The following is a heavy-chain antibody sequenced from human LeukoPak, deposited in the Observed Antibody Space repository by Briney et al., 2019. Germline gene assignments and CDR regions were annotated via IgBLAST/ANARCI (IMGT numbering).Heavy chain of an antibody. D-gene: IGHD6-19*01. CDR2: INWNGGNT. CDR1: GFTFDDYG. Sequence: GGSLRLSCAASGFTFDDYGMSWVRQAPGKGLEWVSGINWNGGNTGYSDSVKGRFIISRDNAKNSLYLQMDSLRAEDTALYYCGRDLSGWYGPDYWGQGTLVTVSS. J-gene: IGHJ4*02. CDR3: GRDLSGWYGPDY. V-gene: IGHV3-20*04.